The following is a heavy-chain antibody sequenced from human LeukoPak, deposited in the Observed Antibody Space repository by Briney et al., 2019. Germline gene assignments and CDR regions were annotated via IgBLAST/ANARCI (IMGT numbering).Heavy chain of an antibody. J-gene: IGHJ4*02. V-gene: IGHV3-30*02. CDR3: AKVGDMYYYLDY. CDR1: GFTFTTYG. Sequence: GGSLGLSCAAAGFTFTTYGMQWVRQAPGKGLEWVAFIRYDGSIKYYADSVKGRFTISRDNSKNTLYLQMSSLRADDTAIYYCAKVGDMYYYLDYWGQGTLVTVSS. D-gene: IGHD3-10*01. CDR2: IRYDGSIK.